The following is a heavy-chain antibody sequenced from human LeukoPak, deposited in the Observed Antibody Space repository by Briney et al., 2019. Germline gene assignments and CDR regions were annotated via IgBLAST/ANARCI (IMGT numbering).Heavy chain of an antibody. V-gene: IGHV1-18*01. CDR2: ISAYNGNT. D-gene: IGHD3-3*01. CDR1: GYTFTSYG. CDR3: ARDYGGSNTYYDFWSGYYTGYFDY. Sequence: ASVTVSCTASGYTFTSYGISWVRQAPGQGLEWMGWISAYNGNTNYAQKLQGRVTMTTDTSTSTAYMELRSLRSDDTAVYYCARDYGGSNTYYDFWSGYYTGYFDYWGQGTLVTVSS. J-gene: IGHJ4*02.